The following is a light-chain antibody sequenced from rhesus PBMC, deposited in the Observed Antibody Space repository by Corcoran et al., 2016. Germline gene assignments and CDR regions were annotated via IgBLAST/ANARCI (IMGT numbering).Light chain of an antibody. V-gene: IGKV1-69*01. CDR3: QQHDNSPYS. Sequence: DIQMTQSPSSLSASVGDRVTITCRASQGISNWLAWYQQKPGKAPKLLIYRASKLETGVPSSFSGSGSGTDFTLTFTSLQPEDIATYYCQQHDNSPYSFGQGTKVEIK. CDR1: QGISNW. CDR2: RAS. J-gene: IGKJ2*01.